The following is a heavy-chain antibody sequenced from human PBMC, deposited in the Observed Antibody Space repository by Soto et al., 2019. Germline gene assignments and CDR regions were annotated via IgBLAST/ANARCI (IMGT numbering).Heavy chain of an antibody. Sequence: SVKVSCKASGGTFSSYTISWVRQAPGQGLEWMGRIIPILGIANYAQKFQGRVTITADKSTSTAYMELSSLRSEDTAVYYCGSRYDYGDYVLSDYYYMDVWGKGTTVTVSS. CDR1: GGTFSSYT. V-gene: IGHV1-69*02. CDR2: IIPILGIA. D-gene: IGHD4-17*01. CDR3: GSRYDYGDYVLSDYYYMDV. J-gene: IGHJ6*03.